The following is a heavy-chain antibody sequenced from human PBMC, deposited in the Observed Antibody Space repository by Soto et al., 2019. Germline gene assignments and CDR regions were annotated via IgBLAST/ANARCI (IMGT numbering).Heavy chain of an antibody. Sequence: QVQLVQSGAEVKKPGSSVKVSCKASGGTFSSYTISWVRQAPGQGLEWMGRIIPILGISNYAQKFQGRVTITADKSTSPAYMVLSSLSSEATGVYYCAREEYYYGSGASFDYWGQGTLVTVSS. D-gene: IGHD3-10*01. J-gene: IGHJ4*02. CDR3: AREEYYYGSGASFDY. CDR1: GGTFSSYT. CDR2: IIPILGIS. V-gene: IGHV1-69*08.